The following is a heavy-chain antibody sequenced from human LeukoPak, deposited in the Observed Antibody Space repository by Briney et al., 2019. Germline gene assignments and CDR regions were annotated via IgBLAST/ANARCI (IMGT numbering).Heavy chain of an antibody. CDR3: ARGIGDRFRLQHVIDY. CDR2: INPNSGGT. V-gene: IGHV1-2*02. Sequence: ASVKVSCKASGGTFSSYAISWVRQAPGQGLEWMGWINPNSGGTNYAQKFQGRVTMTRDTSISTAYMELSRLRSDDTAVYYCARGIGDRFRLQHVIDYWGQGTLVTVSS. D-gene: IGHD2-21*02. CDR1: GGTFSSYA. J-gene: IGHJ4*02.